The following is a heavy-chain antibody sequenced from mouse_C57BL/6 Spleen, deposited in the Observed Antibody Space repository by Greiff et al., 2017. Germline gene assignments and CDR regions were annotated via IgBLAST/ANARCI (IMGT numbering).Heavy chain of an antibody. CDR1: GYTFTSYW. J-gene: IGHJ1*03. CDR2: IDPSDSYT. Sequence: QVQLQQPGAELVRPGTSVKLSCKASGYTFTSYWMHWVKQRPGQGLEWIGVIDPSDSYTNYNQKFKGKATLTVDTSSSTAYMQISSLTSEDSAVYYCARGSTVVATKGYFDVWGTGTTVTVSS. CDR3: ARGSTVVATKGYFDV. D-gene: IGHD1-1*01. V-gene: IGHV1-59*01.